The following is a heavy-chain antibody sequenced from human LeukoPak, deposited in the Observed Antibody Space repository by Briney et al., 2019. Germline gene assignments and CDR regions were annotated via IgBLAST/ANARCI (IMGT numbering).Heavy chain of an antibody. CDR3: ARAADLTDAFDI. Sequence: GESLKISCKASGYNFTTYWIGWVRQMPGKGLEWMGIINPGDSDTRYSPSFEGQVTISADKSLSTAYLQWSSLKASNTAMYYCARAADLTDAFDIWGQGTMVTVSS. CDR1: GYNFTTYW. CDR2: INPGDSDT. V-gene: IGHV5-51*01. J-gene: IGHJ3*02. D-gene: IGHD6-25*01.